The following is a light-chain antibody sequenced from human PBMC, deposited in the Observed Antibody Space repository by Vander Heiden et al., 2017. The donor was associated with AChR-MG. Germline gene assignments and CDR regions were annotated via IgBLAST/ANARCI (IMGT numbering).Light chain of an antibody. CDR1: QSLLRSTGYNC. CDR3: RQVLQTPLT. Sequence: DIVMTQSSLSLPVTPGEPASISCRSSQSLLRSTGYNCLEWYLQKPGQSPQLLIYVGSSRASGVPDRFRGGGSGTDFTLKISRVEAEDVGVYYCRQVLQTPLTFGGRTRVEI. CDR2: VGS. J-gene: IGKJ4*01. V-gene: IGKV2-28*01.